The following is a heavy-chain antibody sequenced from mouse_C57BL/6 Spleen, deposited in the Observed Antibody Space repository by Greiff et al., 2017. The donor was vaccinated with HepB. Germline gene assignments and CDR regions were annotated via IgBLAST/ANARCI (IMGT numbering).Heavy chain of an antibody. Sequence: EVQLVESGGGLVQPGGSLKLSCAASGFTFSDYYMYWVRQTPEKRLEWVAYISNGGGSTYYPDTVKGRFTISRDNAKNTLYLQMSRLKSEDTAMYYCARRGNSYAMDYWGQGTSVTVSS. CDR1: GFTFSDYY. CDR2: ISNGGGST. V-gene: IGHV5-12*01. CDR3: ARRGNSYAMDY. J-gene: IGHJ4*01.